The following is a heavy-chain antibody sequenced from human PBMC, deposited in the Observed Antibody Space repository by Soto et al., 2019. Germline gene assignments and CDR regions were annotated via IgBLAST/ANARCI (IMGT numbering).Heavy chain of an antibody. CDR2: IDPSDSYT. D-gene: IGHD2-2*01. Sequence: PGESLKISCKGPGYSFTSYWIGWVRQMPGKGLEWMGIIDPSDSYTSYSPSFQGHVTISADKSISTAYLQWSSLKASDTAMYYCASNIVVVPAAMVGAFDIWGQGTMVT. CDR3: ASNIVVVPAAMVGAFDI. J-gene: IGHJ3*02. CDR1: GYSFTSYW. V-gene: IGHV5-10-1*01.